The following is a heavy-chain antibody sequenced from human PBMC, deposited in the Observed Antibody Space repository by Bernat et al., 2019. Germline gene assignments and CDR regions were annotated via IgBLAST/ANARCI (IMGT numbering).Heavy chain of an antibody. V-gene: IGHV5-51*01. Sequence: VQLVQSGAEVKKPGESLKISCKGSGYSFTSYWIGWVRQMPGKGLEWMGIIYPGDSDTRYSPSFQGQVTISADKSISTAYLQWSSLKASDTAMYFCARSSRWTEKQHLGYNWFDPWGQGTLVTVSS. J-gene: IGHJ5*02. CDR3: ARSSRWTEKQHLGYNWFDP. CDR2: IYPGDSDT. CDR1: GYSFTSYW. D-gene: IGHD6-13*01.